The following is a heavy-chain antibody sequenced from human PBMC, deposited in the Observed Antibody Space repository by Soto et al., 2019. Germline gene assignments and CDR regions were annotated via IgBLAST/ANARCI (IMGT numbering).Heavy chain of an antibody. CDR2: INHSGST. CDR1: GGSFSGYY. CDR3: ARASHYRGNNEYFQH. D-gene: IGHD4-4*01. Sequence: SETLSLTCSVYGGSFSGYYWSWIRQPPGKGLEWIGEINHSGSTNYNPSLKSRVTISVDTSKNQFSLKLSSVTAADTAVYYCARASHYRGNNEYFQHWGKGTRVTVS. J-gene: IGHJ1*01. V-gene: IGHV4-34*01.